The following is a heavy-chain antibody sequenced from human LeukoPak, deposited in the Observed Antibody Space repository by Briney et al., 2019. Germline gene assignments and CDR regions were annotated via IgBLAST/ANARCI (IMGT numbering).Heavy chain of an antibody. D-gene: IGHD5-12*01. CDR1: GYSITSGYY. Sequence: SETLSLTCTVSGYSITSGYYWGWIRQPPGKGLEWIGSIYHSGSTYYNPSLKSRVTISVDTSKNQFSLKLSSVTAADTAVYYCARRSYSGYDYSYWFDPWGQGTLVTVSS. CDR3: ARRSYSGYDYSYWFDP. CDR2: IYHSGST. J-gene: IGHJ5*02. V-gene: IGHV4-38-2*02.